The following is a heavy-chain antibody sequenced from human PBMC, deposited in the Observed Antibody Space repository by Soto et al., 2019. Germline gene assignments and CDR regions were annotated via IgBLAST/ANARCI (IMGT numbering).Heavy chain of an antibody. J-gene: IGHJ6*02. D-gene: IGHD5-18*01. Sequence: VVSLRLSCAAAGFTFSSYAMKCVRQAPGKGLEWVSLIGESGTPTYYADSVKGRFTISRDNSGNTLFLEMYSLRAEDTAVYYCARYITGVRYYGMDVWGQGTTVTVSS. CDR2: IGESGTPT. V-gene: IGHV3-23*01. CDR3: ARYITGVRYYGMDV. CDR1: GFTFSSYA.